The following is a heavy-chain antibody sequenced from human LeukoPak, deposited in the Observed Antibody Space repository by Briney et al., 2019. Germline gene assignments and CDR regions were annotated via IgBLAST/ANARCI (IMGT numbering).Heavy chain of an antibody. Sequence: SETLSHTCAVYGEPFSVYYWSWIRQAPGKGLEWIGEIDHSGNTKYNPSLMSRISMSVDTSENQFSLKLTSVTAADTAVYYCARYLFTVTSDSPFDLWGQGTMVTVSS. CDR2: IDHSGNT. CDR3: ARYLFTVTSDSPFDL. CDR1: GEPFSVYY. V-gene: IGHV4-34*10. D-gene: IGHD4-17*01. J-gene: IGHJ3*01.